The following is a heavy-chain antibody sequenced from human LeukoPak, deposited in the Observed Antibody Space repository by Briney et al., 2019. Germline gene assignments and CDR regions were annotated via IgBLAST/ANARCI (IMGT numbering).Heavy chain of an antibody. J-gene: IGHJ6*02. V-gene: IGHV4-34*01. D-gene: IGHD6-6*01. CDR1: GGSFSGYY. Sequence: SETLSLTRAVYGGSFSGYYWSWIRQPPGKGLEWIGEINHSGSTNYNPPLKSRVTISVDTSKNQFSLKLSSVTAADTAVYYCASLTRYSSSSILDYYYYGMDVWGQGTTVTVSS. CDR2: INHSGST. CDR3: ASLTRYSSSSILDYYYYGMDV.